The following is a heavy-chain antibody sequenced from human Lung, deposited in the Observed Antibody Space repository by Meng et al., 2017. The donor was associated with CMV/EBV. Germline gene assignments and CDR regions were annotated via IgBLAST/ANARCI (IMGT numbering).Heavy chain of an antibody. CDR1: GFTFSSYA. J-gene: IGHJ4*02. CDR2: FYRGDFGT. CDR3: VKDATSGWGDY. Sequence: GESLKISCAASGFTFSSYAMSWVRQAPGKGLEWVSVFYRGDFGTNYVDSVKGRFTISKDYSSNTLYLQMNSLRVEDTAVYYCVKDATSGWGDYWGQGTLVTVSS. V-gene: IGHV3-23*03. D-gene: IGHD2-2*01.